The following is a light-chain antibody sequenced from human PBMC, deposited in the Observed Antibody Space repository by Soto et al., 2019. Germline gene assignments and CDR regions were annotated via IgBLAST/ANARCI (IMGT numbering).Light chain of an antibody. V-gene: IGKV4-1*01. CDR3: QQYYSTPHT. J-gene: IGKJ2*01. CDR1: QSVLYSSNNKNY. CDR2: WAS. Sequence: DIVMTQSPDSLAVSLGERATINCKSSQSVLYSSNNKNYLAWYQQKPGQPPNLLIYWASTRESGFPDRFSGSGSGTDFTLTISSLQAEDVAVYYCQQYYSTPHTFGQGTKLEIK.